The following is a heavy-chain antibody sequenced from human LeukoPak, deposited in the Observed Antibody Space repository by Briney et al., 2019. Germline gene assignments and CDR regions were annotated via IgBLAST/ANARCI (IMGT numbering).Heavy chain of an antibody. Sequence: PSETLSLTCTVSGGSIRSHYWSWIRQPPGKGLEWIGYISYSGNTNYNPSLKSRVTISVDTSKNQFSLKLSSVTAADTAVYYCARASGQLVRRGYGMDVWGQGTTVTVSS. CDR3: ARASGQLVRRGYGMDV. CDR2: ISYSGNT. D-gene: IGHD6-13*01. V-gene: IGHV4-59*11. CDR1: GGSIRSHY. J-gene: IGHJ6*02.